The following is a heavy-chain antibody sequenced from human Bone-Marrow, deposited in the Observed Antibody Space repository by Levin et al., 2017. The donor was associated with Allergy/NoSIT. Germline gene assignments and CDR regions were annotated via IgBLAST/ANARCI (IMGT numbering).Heavy chain of an antibody. J-gene: IGHJ5*02. Sequence: RSQTLSLTCTVSGASISGGDYYWNWIRHHPGKGLEWIGCIYYGGSTDYNPSLKSRVTISEDTSQNQFSLTLESLTAADTAVYYCAAGPYQLLFFSWFDTWGQGIPVTVSS. V-gene: IGHV4-31*03. CDR1: GASISGGDYY. CDR2: IYYGGST. CDR3: AAGPYQLLFFSWFDT. D-gene: IGHD2-2*01.